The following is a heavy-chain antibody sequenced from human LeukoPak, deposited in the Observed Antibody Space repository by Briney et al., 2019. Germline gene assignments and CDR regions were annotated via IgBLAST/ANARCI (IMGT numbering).Heavy chain of an antibody. J-gene: IGHJ5*02. Sequence: PGGSLRLSCAASGFTFSSYDVHWVRQGIGKGLEWVSGIGADGDTYYPGSLKGRFTISRENAKNSLYLQMNSLRAGDTAVYYCARGKHNWFDPWGQGTLVTVSS. V-gene: IGHV3-13*01. CDR1: GFTFSSYD. CDR3: ARGKHNWFDP. D-gene: IGHD2-21*01. CDR2: IGADGDT.